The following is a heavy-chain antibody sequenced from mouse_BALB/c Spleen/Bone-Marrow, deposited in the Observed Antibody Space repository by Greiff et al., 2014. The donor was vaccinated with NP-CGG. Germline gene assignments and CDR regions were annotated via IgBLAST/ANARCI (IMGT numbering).Heavy chain of an antibody. CDR2: INYSGST. J-gene: IGHJ3*01. V-gene: IGHV3-1*02. CDR1: GYSITSGYS. CDR3: ARGENYGYDGFAY. D-gene: IGHD2-2*01. Sequence: VQLQQSGPDLVKPSQSLSLTCTVPGYSITSGYSWHWIRQFPGNKLEWMGYINYSGSTNYNPSLKSRISITRDTSKNQFFLQLISVTTEDTATYYCARGENYGYDGFAYWGQGTLVTVSA.